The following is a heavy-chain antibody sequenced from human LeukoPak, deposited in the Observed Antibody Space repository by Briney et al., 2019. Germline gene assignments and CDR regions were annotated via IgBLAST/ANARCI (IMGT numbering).Heavy chain of an antibody. CDR1: GGSISSYY. Sequence: SETPSLTCTVSGGSISSYYWSWIRQPPGKGLEWIGYIYYSGSTNYNPSLKSRVTISVDTSKNQFSLKLSSVTAADTAVYYCARADYDFWSGYSAFDYWGQGTLVTVSS. J-gene: IGHJ4*02. D-gene: IGHD3-3*01. CDR2: IYYSGST. V-gene: IGHV4-59*01. CDR3: ARADYDFWSGYSAFDY.